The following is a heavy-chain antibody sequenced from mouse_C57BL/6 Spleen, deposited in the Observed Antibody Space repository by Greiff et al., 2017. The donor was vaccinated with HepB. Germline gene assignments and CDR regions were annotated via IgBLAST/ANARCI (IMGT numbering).Heavy chain of an antibody. D-gene: IGHD1-1*01. CDR3: TRRGYYGSRGYFDY. CDR1: GFTFSDAW. CDR2: IRNKANNPAT. Sequence: EVKLQESGGGLVQPGGSMKLSCAASGFTFSDAWMDWVRQSPEKGLEWVAEIRNKANNPATYYAESVKGRFTISRDDSKSSVYLQMNSLRAEDTGIYYCTRRGYYGSRGYFDYWGQGTTLTVSS. V-gene: IGHV6-6*01. J-gene: IGHJ2*01.